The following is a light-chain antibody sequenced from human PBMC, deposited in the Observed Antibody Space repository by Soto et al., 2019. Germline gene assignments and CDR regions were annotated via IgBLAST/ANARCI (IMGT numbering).Light chain of an antibody. CDR2: GAS. J-gene: IGKJ1*01. CDR1: QSVSSN. CDR3: QHYNNWPA. V-gene: IGKV3-15*01. Sequence: EIMMTQSPATLSVSPGDRATLSCRASQSVSSNLAWYQQKPGQAPRLLIYGASTRATGVPARFSGSGSGTEFTITISSLQSEDFAVYYCQHYNNWPAFGQGTKVEIE.